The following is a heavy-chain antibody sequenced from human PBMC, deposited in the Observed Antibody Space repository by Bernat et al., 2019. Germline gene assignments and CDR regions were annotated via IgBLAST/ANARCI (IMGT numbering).Heavy chain of an antibody. CDR2: IYWDDDK. CDR1: GFSLSTSGVG. Sequence: QITLKESGPTLVKPTQTLTLTCTFSGFSLSTSGVGVGWIRQPPGKALEWLALIYWDDDKRYSPSLKSRLTITKDTSKNQVVLTMTNMDPVDTATYYCAHRRWTGYNSGSHFDYWGQGTLVTVSS. J-gene: IGHJ4*02. D-gene: IGHD6-19*01. CDR3: AHRRWTGYNSGSHFDY. V-gene: IGHV2-5*02.